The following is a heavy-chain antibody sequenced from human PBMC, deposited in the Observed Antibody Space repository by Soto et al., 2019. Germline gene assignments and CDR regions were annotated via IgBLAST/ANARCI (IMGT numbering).Heavy chain of an antibody. CDR2: IWSDGSTK. J-gene: IGHJ4*02. Sequence: PGGSLSLSCAASVFTVRGDSMDWVRQAPGKGLEWVAVIWSDGSTKYYADSVKGRFTISRDNSKNTLYLQMNSLRGEDIGVYYCARDLGGSYGPFDYWGQGTPVTVSS. D-gene: IGHD5-18*01. CDR3: ARDLGGSYGPFDY. V-gene: IGHV3-33*01. CDR1: VFTVRGDS.